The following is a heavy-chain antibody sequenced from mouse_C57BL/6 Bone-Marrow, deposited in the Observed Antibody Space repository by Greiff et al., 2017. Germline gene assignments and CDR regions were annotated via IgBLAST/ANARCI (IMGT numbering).Heavy chain of an antibody. CDR3: ARHKGYDYDWFAY. V-gene: IGHV5-2*03. Sequence: EVKLVESGGGLVQPGESLKLSCESNEYEFPSHDMYWVRKTPEKRLELVAAINSDGGSTYYPDTMEGRFSISRDNTKKTLYLQMSSLRSEDTALYYCARHKGYDYDWFAYWGQGTLVTVSA. D-gene: IGHD2-4*01. CDR2: INSDGGST. CDR1: EYEFPSHD. J-gene: IGHJ3*01.